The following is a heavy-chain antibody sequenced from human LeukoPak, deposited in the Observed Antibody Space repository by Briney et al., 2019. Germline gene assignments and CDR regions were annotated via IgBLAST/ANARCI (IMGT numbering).Heavy chain of an antibody. D-gene: IGHD6-19*01. CDR3: ARTGLTGYSSGWYPAEVDY. V-gene: IGHV4-39*01. J-gene: IGHJ4*02. CDR2: IYYGGST. CDR1: GGSISSSTYY. Sequence: PSETLSLTCTVSGGSISSSTYYWGWVRQPPGKGLEWIGSIYYGGSTYYNPSLKNRVTISVDTSKNQFSLKLSSVIAADTAVYYCARTGLTGYSSGWYPAEVDYWGQGTLVTVSS.